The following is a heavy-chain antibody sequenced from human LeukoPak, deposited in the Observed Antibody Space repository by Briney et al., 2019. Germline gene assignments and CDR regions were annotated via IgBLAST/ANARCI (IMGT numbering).Heavy chain of an antibody. D-gene: IGHD3-10*01. Sequence: ASVKVSCKASGYTFTNYDINWVRQATGQGLEWMGWMNPNSGNTGYAQKFQGRVTITRNTSISTAYMELSSLRSEDTAVYYCARGLGRVRGVIITRAKWFDPWGQGTLVTVSS. CDR3: ARGLGRVRGVIITRAKWFDP. CDR1: GYTFTNYD. J-gene: IGHJ5*02. CDR2: MNPNSGNT. V-gene: IGHV1-8*03.